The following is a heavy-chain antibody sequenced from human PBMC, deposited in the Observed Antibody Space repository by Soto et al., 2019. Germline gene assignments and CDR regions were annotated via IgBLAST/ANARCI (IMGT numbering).Heavy chain of an antibody. D-gene: IGHD2-2*01. Sequence: GGSLRLSCAASGFTFSSYWMSWVRQAPGKGLEWVANIKQDGSEKYYVDSVKGRFTISRDNAKNSLYLQMNSLRAEDTAVDYCARDNIVVVPAAMWGYYYYYYYMDVWGKGTTVTVSS. CDR3: ARDNIVVVPAAMWGYYYYYYYMDV. V-gene: IGHV3-7*01. J-gene: IGHJ6*03. CDR1: GFTFSSYW. CDR2: IKQDGSEK.